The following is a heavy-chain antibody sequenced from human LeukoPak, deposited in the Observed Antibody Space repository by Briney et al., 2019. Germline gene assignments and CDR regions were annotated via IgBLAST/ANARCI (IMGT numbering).Heavy chain of an antibody. Sequence: GGSLGLSVAASGFTFSNAWRNGFGQAPGRGREWFGRIKSKTDGGTTDYAAPVKGRFTISRDDSKNTLYLQMNSLKTEDTAVYYCSTTYYYDSSEGYWGQGTLVTVSS. CDR1: GFTFSNAW. V-gene: IGHV3-15*07. D-gene: IGHD3-22*01. CDR2: IKSKTDGGTT. J-gene: IGHJ4*02. CDR3: STTYYYDSSEGY.